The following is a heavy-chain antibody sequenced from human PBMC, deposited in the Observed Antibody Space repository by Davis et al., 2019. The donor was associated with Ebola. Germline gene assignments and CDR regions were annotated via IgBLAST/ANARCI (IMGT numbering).Heavy chain of an antibody. D-gene: IGHD3-3*01. J-gene: IGHJ4*02. CDR1: GFTFSNYA. V-gene: IGHV3-30*04. CDR3: AKAVFHEVLDY. Sequence: GESLKISCAASGFTFSNYAMNRDREAPGKGLEWVAVVSHSEREKFYADSVKGRFTISRDNSENTLYLQMNSLTADDTAVYYCAKAVFHEVLDYWGQGTPVTVSS. CDR2: VSHSEREK.